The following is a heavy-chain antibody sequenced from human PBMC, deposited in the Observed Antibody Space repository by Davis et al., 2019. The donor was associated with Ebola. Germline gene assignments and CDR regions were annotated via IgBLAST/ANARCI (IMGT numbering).Heavy chain of an antibody. V-gene: IGHV4-34*01. Sequence: SETLSLTCAVYGSSFSGYYWSWIRQPPGKGLEWIGEINHSGRTNYNPSLKSRVTISVDTSKNQFSLKLSSVTAADTAVYYCTATVPTDYWGQGTLVTVSS. CDR2: INHSGRT. J-gene: IGHJ4*02. CDR3: TATVPTDY. D-gene: IGHD4-17*01. CDR1: GSSFSGYY.